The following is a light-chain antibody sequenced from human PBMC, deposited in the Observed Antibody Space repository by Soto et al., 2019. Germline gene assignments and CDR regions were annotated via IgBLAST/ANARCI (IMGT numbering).Light chain of an antibody. Sequence: EIVMTQSPATLSVSPGERATLSCRASQHVRSSLAWYQQKPGQAPRLLIYGASTRATGIPARFSGSGSGTEFTLTISSLQSEDFAVYYCQQTYSTFVSFGGGTKVEMK. CDR3: QQTYSTFVS. J-gene: IGKJ4*01. V-gene: IGKV3-15*01. CDR1: QHVRSS. CDR2: GAS.